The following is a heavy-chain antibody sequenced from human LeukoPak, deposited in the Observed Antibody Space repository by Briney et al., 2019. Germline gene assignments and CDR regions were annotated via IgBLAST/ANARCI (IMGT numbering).Heavy chain of an antibody. CDR3: ARGQDYFDSSGYYPPKLFDY. D-gene: IGHD3-22*01. J-gene: IGHJ4*02. Sequence: PSETLSLTCTVSGGSISSTYWSWIRQPPGKGLEWIGYIYYSGSTNYNPSLKSRVTISIDTSKNQFSLRLSSVTAADTAVYYCARGQDYFDSSGYYPPKLFDYWGQGTLVTVSS. CDR2: IYYSGST. CDR1: GGSISSTY. V-gene: IGHV4-59*12.